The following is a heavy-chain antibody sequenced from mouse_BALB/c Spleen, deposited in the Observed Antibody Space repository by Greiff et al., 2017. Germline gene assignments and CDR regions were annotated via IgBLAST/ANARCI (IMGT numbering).Heavy chain of an antibody. CDR3: ARGGRLRRDYFDY. CDR1: GFTFSSYA. Sequence: EVKLVESGGGLVKPAGSLKLSCAASGFTFSSYAMYWVRQTPEKRLEWVATISDGGSYTYYPDSVKGRFTISRDNAKNNLYLQMSSLKSEDTAMYYCARGGRLRRDYFDYWGQGTTLTVSS. J-gene: IGHJ2*01. D-gene: IGHD1-2*01. CDR2: ISDGGSYT. V-gene: IGHV5-4*02.